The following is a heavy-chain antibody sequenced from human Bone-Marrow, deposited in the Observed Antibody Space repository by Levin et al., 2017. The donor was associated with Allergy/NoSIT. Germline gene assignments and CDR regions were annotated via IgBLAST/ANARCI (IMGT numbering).Heavy chain of an antibody. Sequence: GGSLRLSCAASGFTFSSHWMSWVRQAPGKGLEWVANIKQDGSEKYYVDSVKGRFTISRDNAKNSLYLQMSSLRAEDTAVYYCARGQNSHIVGATDYWGQGTLVTVSS. J-gene: IGHJ4*02. D-gene: IGHD1-26*01. CDR2: IKQDGSEK. CDR1: GFTFSSHW. V-gene: IGHV3-7*01. CDR3: ARGQNSHIVGATDY.